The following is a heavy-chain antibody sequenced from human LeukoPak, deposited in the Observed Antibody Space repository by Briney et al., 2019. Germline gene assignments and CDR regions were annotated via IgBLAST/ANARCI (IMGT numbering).Heavy chain of an antibody. CDR1: GFTFSNCA. D-gene: IGHD3-22*01. CDR3: AKDRAYYYDSSGYYHFDS. CDR2: ISGGGST. J-gene: IGHJ4*02. V-gene: IGHV3-23*01. Sequence: GGSLRLSCAASGFTFSNCAMSWVRQAPGKGLEWVSGISGGGSTYYADSVKGRFTISRDNSKNTLYVQLNSLRADDTAVYYCAKDRAYYYDSSGYYHFDSWGQGTLVTVSS.